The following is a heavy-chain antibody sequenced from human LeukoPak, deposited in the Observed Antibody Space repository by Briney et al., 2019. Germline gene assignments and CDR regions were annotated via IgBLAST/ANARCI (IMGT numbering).Heavy chain of an antibody. CDR3: SRDGLDYYGSGSYRGFDY. Sequence: GGSLRLSCTASGFTFGDYSMSWVRQAPGKGLEYIGFIRTKDFGRTTEYAASVKGRFTISRDDSKSIAYLQIHSLKSEDTAVYYCSRDGLDYYGSGSYRGFDYWGQGTLVTVSS. CDR2: IRTKDFGRTT. J-gene: IGHJ4*02. V-gene: IGHV3-49*04. CDR1: GFTFGDYS. D-gene: IGHD3-10*01.